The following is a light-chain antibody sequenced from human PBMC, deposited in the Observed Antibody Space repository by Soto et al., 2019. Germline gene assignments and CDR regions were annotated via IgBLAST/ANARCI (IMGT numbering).Light chain of an antibody. CDR2: LEGSGSY. V-gene: IGLV4-60*02. Sequence: QPVLTQSSSASASLGSSGKLTCTLSSGHSSYIIAWHQQQPGKAPRYLMKLEGSGSYNKGSGVPDRFSGSSSGADRYLTISNLQFEYEADYYCETWDFNTRVFGGGTKLTVL. J-gene: IGLJ3*02. CDR1: SGHSSYI. CDR3: ETWDFNTRV.